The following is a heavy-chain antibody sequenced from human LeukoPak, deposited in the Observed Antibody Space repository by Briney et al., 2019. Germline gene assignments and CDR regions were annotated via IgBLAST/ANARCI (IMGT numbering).Heavy chain of an antibody. Sequence: ASVKVSCKASGYTFTKYGVYWVRQAPGRGLEWMGWINTDTGNPTYAQGFTGRFVFSLDTSVSTTYLQISSLKPEDTAVYYCARGIGIGTVLMVHGNMDVWGKGTTVTVSS. J-gene: IGHJ6*03. V-gene: IGHV7-4-1*02. D-gene: IGHD2-8*01. CDR3: ARGIGIGTVLMVHGNMDV. CDR1: GYTFTKYG. CDR2: INTDTGNP.